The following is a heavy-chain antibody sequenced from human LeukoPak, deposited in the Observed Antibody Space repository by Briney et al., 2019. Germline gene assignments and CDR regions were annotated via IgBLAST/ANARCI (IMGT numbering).Heavy chain of an antibody. D-gene: IGHD4-17*01. CDR3: ANEIRPNDY. CDR1: GFTFSSHA. V-gene: IGHV3-23*01. CDR2: ISISGDTT. J-gene: IGHJ4*02. Sequence: GGSLRLSCVASGFTFSSHAMTWVRQAPGKGLEWVSAISISGDTTYYADAVKGRFTISRDNSKNTVYLQMNSLRAEDTAVYYCANEIRPNDYWGQGTLVTVST.